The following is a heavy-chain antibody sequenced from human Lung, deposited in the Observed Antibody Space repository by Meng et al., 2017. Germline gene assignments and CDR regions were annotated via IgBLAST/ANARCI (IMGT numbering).Heavy chain of an antibody. CDR1: GFTFTDHW. CDR3: TNDRLNH. D-gene: IGHD1-1*01. J-gene: IGHJ1*01. Sequence: EVQLVECGGGLVPPGGSLGLSCAASGFTFTDHWMHWVRQGPGKGLVWVSRINRDGTKPTYADSVKGRFTISRDNAKNTLYLQMNNLRAEDTAFYYCTNDRLNHWGQGALVTVSS. CDR2: INRDGTKP. V-gene: IGHV3-74*01.